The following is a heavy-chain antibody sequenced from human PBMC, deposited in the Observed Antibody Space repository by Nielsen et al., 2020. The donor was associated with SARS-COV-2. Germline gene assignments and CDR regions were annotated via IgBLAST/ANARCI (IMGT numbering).Heavy chain of an antibody. J-gene: IGHJ4*02. V-gene: IGHV4-59*08. D-gene: IGHD2-15*01. Sequence: SETLSLTCSVSGDSISGYYWNWIRQPPGKGLEWIGSIYYPGIYRGITNYHPSLNSRVTISLDTSKNQFSLDLTSVTAADTAVYYCARQSSPFYRPKYFDYWGQGTQVTVSS. CDR3: ARQSSPFYRPKYFDY. CDR1: GDSISGYY. CDR2: IYYPGIYRGIT.